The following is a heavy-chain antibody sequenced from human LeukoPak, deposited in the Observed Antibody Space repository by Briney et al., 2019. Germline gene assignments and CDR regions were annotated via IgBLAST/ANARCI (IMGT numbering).Heavy chain of an antibody. V-gene: IGHV3-23*01. CDR1: GFTFSSYA. J-gene: IGHJ3*02. CDR2: ISGSGGST. D-gene: IGHD3-10*01. CDR3: AKVAGYYGSGSWDAFDI. Sequence: GGSLRLSCAASGFTFSSYAMSWVRQAPRKGLEWVSAISGSGGSTYCADSVKGRFTISRDNSKNTLYLQMNSLRAEDTAVYYCAKVAGYYGSGSWDAFDIWGQGTMVTVSS.